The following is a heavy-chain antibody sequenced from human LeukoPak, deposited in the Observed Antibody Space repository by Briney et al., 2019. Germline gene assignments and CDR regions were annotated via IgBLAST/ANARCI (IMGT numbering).Heavy chain of an antibody. CDR1: GFTFSNAW. Sequence: GGSLRLSCAASGFTFSNAWMSWVRQAPGKGLEWVGRIKSKADGGTTDFAAPVKGRFTISRDDSKDTLYLQMNSLKTEDTAVYYCTTKYYDSGGLLGDYWGQGTLVTVSS. CDR3: TTKYYDSGGLLGDY. CDR2: IKSKADGGTT. D-gene: IGHD3-10*01. J-gene: IGHJ4*02. V-gene: IGHV3-15*01.